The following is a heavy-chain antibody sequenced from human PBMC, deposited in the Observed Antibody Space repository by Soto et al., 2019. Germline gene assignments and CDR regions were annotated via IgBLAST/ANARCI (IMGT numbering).Heavy chain of an antibody. J-gene: IGHJ6*02. D-gene: IGHD4-17*01. Sequence: QVQLVESGGGVVQPGRSLRLSCAASGFTFSSYGMHWVRQAPGKGLEWVAVISYDGNNKYYADSVKGRFTISRDNSKNTLYLQMNRLRAEDTAVYYCAKILQLGDYAYYYYGMDVWGQGTTVTVSS. V-gene: IGHV3-30*18. CDR2: ISYDGNNK. CDR3: AKILQLGDYAYYYYGMDV. CDR1: GFTFSSYG.